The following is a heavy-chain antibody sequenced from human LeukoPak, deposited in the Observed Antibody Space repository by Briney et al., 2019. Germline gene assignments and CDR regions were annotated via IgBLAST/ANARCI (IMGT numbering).Heavy chain of an antibody. CDR3: ARDYALDY. CDR2: ISRSGDTI. D-gene: IGHD3-16*01. CDR1: GFTFSTYE. Sequence: GGSLRLSCAASGFTFSTYEMNWVRQAPGKRLEWVSYISRSGDTIYFADSVKGRFTISRDNAKNSLYLQMNSLRAEDTAVYYCARDYALDYWGQGTLVTVSS. J-gene: IGHJ4*02. V-gene: IGHV3-48*03.